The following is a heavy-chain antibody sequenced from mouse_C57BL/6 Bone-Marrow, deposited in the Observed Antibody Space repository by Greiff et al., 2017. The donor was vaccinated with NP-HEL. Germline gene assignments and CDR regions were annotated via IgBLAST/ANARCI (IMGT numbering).Heavy chain of an antibody. Sequence: QVQLKQPGAELVKPGASVKLSCKASGYTFTSYWMHWVKQRPGQGLEWIGMIHPNSGSTNYNEKFKSKATLTVDKSSSTAYMQLSSLTSEDSAVYYCARPLLHYAMDYWGQGTSVTVSS. CDR1: GYTFTSYW. D-gene: IGHD2-1*01. V-gene: IGHV1-64*01. CDR2: IHPNSGST. CDR3: ARPLLHYAMDY. J-gene: IGHJ4*01.